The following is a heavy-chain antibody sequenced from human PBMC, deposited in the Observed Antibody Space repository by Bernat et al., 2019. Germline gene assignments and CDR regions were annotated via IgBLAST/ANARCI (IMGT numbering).Heavy chain of an antibody. J-gene: IGHJ3*02. CDR3: ERALYYYDSSGPGAFDI. D-gene: IGHD3-22*01. Sequence: QVQLVESGGGVVQPGRSLRLSCAASGFTFSSYAMHWVRQAPGKGLEWVAVISYDGSNKYYADSGKGRFTISRDNSKNTLYMQMNSLRAEDTAVYYCERALYYYDSSGPGAFDIWGQGTMVTVSS. V-gene: IGHV3-30-3*01. CDR2: ISYDGSNK. CDR1: GFTFSSYA.